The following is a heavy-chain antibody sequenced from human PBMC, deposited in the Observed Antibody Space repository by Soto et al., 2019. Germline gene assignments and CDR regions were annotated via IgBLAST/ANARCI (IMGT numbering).Heavy chain of an antibody. Sequence: SETLSLTCTVSGDSISSYASFWSWIRQVPGKGPEWIAFVSYSGTTSYNPSLRSRVTISADTSKSQFSLRLSSVTAADTAVYYCARGGASSKWFDAWGQGTLVTVSS. CDR3: ARGGASSKWFDA. V-gene: IGHV4-31*03. CDR2: VSYSGTT. CDR1: GDSISSYASF. J-gene: IGHJ5*02. D-gene: IGHD2-15*01.